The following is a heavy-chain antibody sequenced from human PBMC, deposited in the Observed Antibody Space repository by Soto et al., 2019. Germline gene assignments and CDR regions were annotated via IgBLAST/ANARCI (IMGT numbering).Heavy chain of an antibody. CDR1: GASISNSHW. Sequence: QVQLQESGPGLVKPSGTLSLTCVVSGASISNSHWLSWVRQPPGEGLEWIGEIYHSGSTNYNPSLGSRVTISVDKSKNQISLRLTSVTAADTAVYYCAKAAAYCIESWCPGTLATVSS. J-gene: IGHJ4*02. D-gene: IGHD2-21*01. CDR2: IYHSGST. CDR3: AKAAAYCIES. V-gene: IGHV4-4*02.